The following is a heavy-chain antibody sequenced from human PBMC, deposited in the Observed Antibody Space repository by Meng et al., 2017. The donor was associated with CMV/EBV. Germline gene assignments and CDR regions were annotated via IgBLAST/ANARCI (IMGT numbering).Heavy chain of an antibody. D-gene: IGHD3-22*01. CDR1: GGAFSGYY. Sequence: QVQVQQWGAGLLKPSELLFLTCSVYGGAFSGYYWSWIRQPPGKGLEWIGEINHSGSTNYNPSLKSRVTIPVDTSKSQFSLKLSSVTAADTAVYYCARVWDSGWDYWGQGTLVTVSS. J-gene: IGHJ4*02. V-gene: IGHV4-34*01. CDR2: INHSGST. CDR3: ARVWDSGWDY.